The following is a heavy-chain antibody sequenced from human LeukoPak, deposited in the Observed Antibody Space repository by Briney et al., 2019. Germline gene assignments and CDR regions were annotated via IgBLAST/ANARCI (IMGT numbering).Heavy chain of an antibody. V-gene: IGHV1-18*04. CDR1: GYTFTGYY. J-gene: IGHJ3*02. D-gene: IGHD1-7*01. CDR3: ARLGTIDAFDI. CDR2: ISAYNGNT. Sequence: GASVKVSCKASGYTFTGYYMHWVRQAPGQGLEWMGWISAYNGNTNYAQKLQGRVTMTTDTSTSTAYMELRSLRSDDTAVYYCARLGTIDAFDIWGQGTMVTVSS.